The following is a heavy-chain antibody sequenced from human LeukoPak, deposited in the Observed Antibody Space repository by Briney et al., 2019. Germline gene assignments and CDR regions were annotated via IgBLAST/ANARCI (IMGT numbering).Heavy chain of an antibody. V-gene: IGHV4-31*03. CDR2: IYYSGST. CDR1: GGSISSGGYY. Sequence: SETLSLTCTVSGGSISSGGYYWSWIRQHPGKGLEWIGYIYYSGSTYYNPSLKSRVTISVDTSKNQFSLKLSSVTAADTAVYYCARDRSRVGMDVWGKGTTVTASS. D-gene: IGHD1-26*01. J-gene: IGHJ6*03. CDR3: ARDRSRVGMDV.